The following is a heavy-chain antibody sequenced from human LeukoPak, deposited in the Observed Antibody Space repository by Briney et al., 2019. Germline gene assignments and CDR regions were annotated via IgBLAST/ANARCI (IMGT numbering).Heavy chain of an antibody. D-gene: IGHD3-10*01. CDR1: GFTVSSNY. CDR3: AKGGRYYFDY. J-gene: IGHJ4*02. V-gene: IGHV3-23*01. CDR2: ISGSGGST. Sequence: GGSLRLSCAASGFTVSSNYMSWVRQAPGKGLEWVSAISGSGGSTYYADSVKGRFTISRDNSKNTLYLQMNSLRAEDTAVYYCAKGGRYYFDYWGQGTLVTVSS.